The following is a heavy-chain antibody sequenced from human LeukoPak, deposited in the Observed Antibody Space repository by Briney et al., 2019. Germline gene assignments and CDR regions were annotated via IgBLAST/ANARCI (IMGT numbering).Heavy chain of an antibody. CDR1: GGSISSSNW. J-gene: IGHJ3*02. CDR2: IYHSEST. CDR3: ASSGWRSNDAFDI. Sequence: PSGTLSLTCAVPGGSISSSNWWSWVRQPPGKGLEWIGEIYHSESTNYNPSLKSRVTISVDKSKNQFSLKLSSVTAADTAVYYCASSGWRSNDAFDIRGQGTMVTVSS. D-gene: IGHD6-19*01. V-gene: IGHV4-4*02.